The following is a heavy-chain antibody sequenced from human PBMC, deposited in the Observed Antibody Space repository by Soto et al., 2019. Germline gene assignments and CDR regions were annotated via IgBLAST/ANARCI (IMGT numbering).Heavy chain of an antibody. CDR1: GFTFSSYS. V-gene: IGHV3-30*18. CDR2: ISYDGSNK. D-gene: IGHD3-9*01. CDR3: SKPITYYDILTGPDY. J-gene: IGHJ4*02. Sequence: PGGSLRLSCAASGFTFSSYSMHWVRQAPGKGLEWVAVISYDGSNKYYADSVKGRFTISRDNSKNTLYLQMNSLRAEDTAVYYCSKPITYYDILTGPDYWGQGTLVTVSS.